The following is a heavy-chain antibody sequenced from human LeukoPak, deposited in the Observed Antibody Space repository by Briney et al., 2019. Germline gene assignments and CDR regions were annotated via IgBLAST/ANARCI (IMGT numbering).Heavy chain of an antibody. Sequence: PGGSLRLSCAASGSTFDDYAMHWVRQAPGKGLEWVSGISWNSGSIGYADSVKGRFTISRDNAKNSLYLQMNSLRAEDTALYYCAKSLRRVVGATYFDYWGQGTLVTVSS. CDR3: AKSLRRVVGATYFDY. J-gene: IGHJ4*02. D-gene: IGHD1-26*01. CDR1: GSTFDDYA. CDR2: ISWNSGSI. V-gene: IGHV3-9*01.